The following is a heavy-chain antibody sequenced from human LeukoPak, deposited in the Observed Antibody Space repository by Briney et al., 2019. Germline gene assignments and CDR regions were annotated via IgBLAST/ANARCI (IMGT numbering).Heavy chain of an antibody. J-gene: IGHJ4*02. CDR1: GFTFSTYV. CDR2: ISGSGGST. Sequence: GGSLRLSCAASGFTFSTYVMSWVRQAPGKGLEWVSAISGSGGSTYYADSVKGRFTISRGNSKNTLYLQMDSLRPEDTAVYYCARYLAYGDPPLGYWGQGTLSPSPQ. CDR3: ARYLAYGDPPLGY. V-gene: IGHV3-23*01. D-gene: IGHD4-17*01.